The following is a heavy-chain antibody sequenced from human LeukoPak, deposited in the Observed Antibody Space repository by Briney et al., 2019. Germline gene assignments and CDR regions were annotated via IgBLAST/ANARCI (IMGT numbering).Heavy chain of an antibody. CDR2: MNYSGST. CDR3: ARLNGDFGVRWFGP. Sequence: SETLTLTCTVSGGTINYYYWNWIRQPPGKGLEWIGYMNYSGSTNYNPYLKIRLTISRDTAKNQFSLKLSAVTAADTAVYYCARLNGDFGVRWFGPWGQGTLVTVSS. D-gene: IGHD2-21*02. J-gene: IGHJ5*02. V-gene: IGHV4-59*08. CDR1: GGTINYYY.